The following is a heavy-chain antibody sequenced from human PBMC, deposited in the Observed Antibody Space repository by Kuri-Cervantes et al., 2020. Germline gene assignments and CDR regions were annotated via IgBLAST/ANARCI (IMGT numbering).Heavy chain of an antibody. CDR2: IYSCGST. CDR1: GFTFSNYW. Sequence: GGSLRLSCAASGFTFSNYWMHWVRQAPGKGLEWVSVIYSCGSTYYADSVKGRFTISRDNAKNSLYLQMNSLRAEDTAVYYCARDPYYGDYVKTFDYWGQGTLVTVSS. J-gene: IGHJ4*02. D-gene: IGHD4-17*01. V-gene: IGHV3-66*01. CDR3: ARDPYYGDYVKTFDY.